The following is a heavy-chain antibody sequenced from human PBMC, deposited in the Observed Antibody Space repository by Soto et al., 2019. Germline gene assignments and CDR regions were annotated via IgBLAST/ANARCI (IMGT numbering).Heavy chain of an antibody. CDR3: ARDGSTGTSNYHYAMDV. J-gene: IGHJ6*02. V-gene: IGHV3-48*03. Sequence: GGSLRLSCAASGFTLSSYHMDWVRQAPGKGLEWVSYISAGASTIYYADSVKGRFIISRDNAKNSLYLQMDSLRAEDTAVYYCARDGSTGTSNYHYAMDVWGQGTTVTVSS. CDR2: ISAGASTI. D-gene: IGHD4-17*01. CDR1: GFTLSSYH.